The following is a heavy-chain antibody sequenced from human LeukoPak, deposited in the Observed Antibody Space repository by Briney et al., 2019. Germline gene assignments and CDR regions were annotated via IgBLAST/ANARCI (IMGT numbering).Heavy chain of an antibody. D-gene: IGHD3-22*01. CDR1: GFTFSSYA. V-gene: IGHV3-30-3*01. J-gene: IGHJ4*02. CDR3: AKVRASYYDSSDELDY. CDR2: ISYDGSNK. Sequence: GGSLRLSCAASGFTFSSYAMHWVRQAPGKGLEWVAVISYDGSNKYYADSVKGRFTISRDNSKNTLYLQMNSLRAEDTAVYYCAKVRASYYDSSDELDYWGQGTLVTVSS.